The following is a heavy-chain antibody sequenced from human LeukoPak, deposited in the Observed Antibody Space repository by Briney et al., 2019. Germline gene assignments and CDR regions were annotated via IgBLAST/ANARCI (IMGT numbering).Heavy chain of an antibody. J-gene: IGHJ4*02. CDR3: AREDYDSGGVDY. D-gene: IGHD5-12*01. V-gene: IGHV3-66*02. CDR1: GFTVSSNY. CDR2: IYSGGST. Sequence: GGSLRLSCAASGFTVSSNYMSWVRQAPGKGLEWVSVIYSGGSTYYADSMKGRFTISRDNSKNTLYLQMNSLRAEDTAVYYCAREDYDSGGVDYWGQGTLVTVSS.